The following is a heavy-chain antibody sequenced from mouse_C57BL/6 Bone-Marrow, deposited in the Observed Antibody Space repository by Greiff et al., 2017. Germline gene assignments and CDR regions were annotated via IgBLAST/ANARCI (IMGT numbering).Heavy chain of an antibody. D-gene: IGHD2-1*01. CDR3: AREGAIYYGNLAWFAY. CDR2: IDPNSGGT. V-gene: IGHV1-72*01. J-gene: IGHJ3*01. CDR1: GYTFTSYW. Sequence: QVQLQQPGAELVKPGASVKLSCKASGYTFTSYWMHWVKQRPGRGLEWIGRIDPNSGGTKYNEKFKSKATLTVDKPSSAAYMQLSSLTSEDSAVYYCAREGAIYYGNLAWFAYWGQGTLVTVSA.